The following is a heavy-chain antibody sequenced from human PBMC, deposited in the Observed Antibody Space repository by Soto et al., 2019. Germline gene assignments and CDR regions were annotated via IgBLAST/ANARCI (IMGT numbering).Heavy chain of an antibody. CDR3: TRQDPLTAVENDALDF. V-gene: IGHV3-73*01. D-gene: IGHD2-21*02. CDR2: IRSKANTYAT. Sequence: EVPLVESGGGLVQPGGSLKLSCAASGFTFSVSAMHWVRQASGKGLEWVGRIRSKANTYATAYAASVKGRFTISRDDSKKTVYLQMNSLKTEDTAIYYCTRQDPLTAVENDALDFWGQGTVVTVSS. J-gene: IGHJ3*01. CDR1: GFTFSVSA.